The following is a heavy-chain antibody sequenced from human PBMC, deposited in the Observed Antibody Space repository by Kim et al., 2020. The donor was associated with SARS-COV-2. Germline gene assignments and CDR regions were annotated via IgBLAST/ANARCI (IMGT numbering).Heavy chain of an antibody. CDR1: GYTLTEFS. Sequence: ASVKVSCKASGYTLTEFSMRWVRQAPGQGLEWMGCLKAEGGDTGYAQKFQDRVTITKDTSTTTAYMELSSLRSDDTAVYYCAMTRKLLILLHRGQGTLVTVSS. D-gene: IGHD3-10*01. CDR2: LKAEGGDT. CDR3: AMTRKLLILLH. J-gene: IGHJ4*02. V-gene: IGHV1-24*01.